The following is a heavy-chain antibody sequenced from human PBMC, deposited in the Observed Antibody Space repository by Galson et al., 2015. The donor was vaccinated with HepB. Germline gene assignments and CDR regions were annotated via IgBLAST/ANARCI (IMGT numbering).Heavy chain of an antibody. CDR3: AKFGVDYSYYFDY. CDR1: GFTFSSYA. CDR2: FSGSGGST. D-gene: IGHD2-15*01. Sequence: SLRLSCAASGFTFSSYAMSWVRQAPGKGLEWVSSFSGSGGSTYYADSVKGRFTISRDNSKNTLYLQMSSLRAEDTAVYYCAKFGVDYSYYFDYWGQGTLVTVSS. V-gene: IGHV3-23*01. J-gene: IGHJ4*02.